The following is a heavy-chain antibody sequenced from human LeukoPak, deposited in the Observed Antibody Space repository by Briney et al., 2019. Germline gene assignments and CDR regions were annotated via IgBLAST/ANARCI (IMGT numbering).Heavy chain of an antibody. CDR3: ARHGVGGVPDY. D-gene: IGHD3-16*01. CDR2: TYQSGDT. Sequence: SETLSLTCTVSGGSISSSNYYWGWIRQPPGKGLEWIGTTYQSGDTYCNPSLKSRVTISVATSKNQFSLELTSVTAADTALYFCARHGVGGVPDYWGQGTLVTVSS. J-gene: IGHJ4*02. CDR1: GGSISSSNYY. V-gene: IGHV4-39*01.